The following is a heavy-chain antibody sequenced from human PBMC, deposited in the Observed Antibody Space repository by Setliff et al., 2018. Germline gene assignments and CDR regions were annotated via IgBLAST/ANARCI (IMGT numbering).Heavy chain of an antibody. CDR2: IIPIFGTA. D-gene: IGHD1-7*01. V-gene: IGHV1-69*06. Sequence: SVKVSCKASGGSFSSYAIIWVRQAPGQGLEWMGGIIPIFGTANYAQKFQGRVTITADKSTSTAYMELRSLTSEDTAVYYCARNALTGTTRKYYYYMDVWGQGTMVTVSS. CDR3: ARNALTGTTRKYYYYMDV. J-gene: IGHJ6*03. CDR1: GGSFSSYA.